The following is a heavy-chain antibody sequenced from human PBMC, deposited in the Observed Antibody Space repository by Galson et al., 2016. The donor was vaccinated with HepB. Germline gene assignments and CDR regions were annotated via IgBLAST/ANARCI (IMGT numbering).Heavy chain of an antibody. Sequence: SLRLSCAASGFTFSGYAMSWVRQAPGKGLEWVSGISGSGGDINSAASVKGRFTISRDNSKNMLPLQMNSLRAEDTAVYYCAKDSRLRFLEWLSSYYFDSWGQGTLVTVSS. CDR1: GFTFSGYA. CDR2: ISGSGGDI. CDR3: AKDSRLRFLEWLSSYYFDS. V-gene: IGHV3-23*01. D-gene: IGHD3-3*01. J-gene: IGHJ4*02.